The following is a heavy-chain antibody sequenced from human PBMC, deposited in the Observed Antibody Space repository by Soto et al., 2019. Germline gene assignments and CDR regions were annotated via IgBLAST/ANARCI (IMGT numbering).Heavy chain of an antibody. CDR1: GYTFTSYG. CDR3: ARDVLRGYYYYYMDV. J-gene: IGHJ6*03. CDR2: ISAYNGNT. V-gene: IGHV1-18*01. Sequence: GASVKVSCKASGYTFTSYGISWVRQAPGQGLEWMGWISAYNGNTNYAQKLQGRVTMTTDTSTSTAYMELRSLRSDDTAVYYCARDVLRGYYYYYMDVWGKGTTVTVSS. D-gene: IGHD4-17*01.